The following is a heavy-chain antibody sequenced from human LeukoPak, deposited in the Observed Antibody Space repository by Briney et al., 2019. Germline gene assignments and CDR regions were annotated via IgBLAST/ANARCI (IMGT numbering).Heavy chain of an antibody. V-gene: IGHV4-34*01. CDR3: ARGRQLSYYYGSGTPFDY. Sequence: SETLSLTCAVYGGSFSGYYWSWIRQPPGKGLEWIGEINHSGSTNYNPSLKSRVTISVDTSKNQFSLKLSSVTAADTAVYYCARGRQLSYYYGSGTPFDYWGQGTLVTVSS. CDR1: GGSFSGYY. J-gene: IGHJ4*02. CDR2: INHSGST. D-gene: IGHD3-10*01.